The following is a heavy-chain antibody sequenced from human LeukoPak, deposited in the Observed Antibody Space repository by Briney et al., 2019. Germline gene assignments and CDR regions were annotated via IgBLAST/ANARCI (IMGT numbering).Heavy chain of an antibody. D-gene: IGHD6-6*01. V-gene: IGHV1-2*02. Sequence: ASVRVSCKASGYTFTAYYIHWVRQAPGQGLEWMGWINLKNADTDYAQNFRGGVTMTRDTSISTVYMELSRLRSDDTAVYYCARDDGSSSVNALDIWGQGTMITVSS. J-gene: IGHJ3*02. CDR2: INLKNADT. CDR3: ARDDGSSSVNALDI. CDR1: GYTFTAYY.